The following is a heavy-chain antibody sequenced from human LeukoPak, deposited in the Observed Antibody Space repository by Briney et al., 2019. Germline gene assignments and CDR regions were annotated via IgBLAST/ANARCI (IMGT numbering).Heavy chain of an antibody. CDR3: ARDGRGHSDTSRWYLGNWFDP. J-gene: IGHJ5*02. CDR1: GYTFTSYG. Sequence: GASVKVSCKASGYTFTSYGINWVRQAPGQGLEWMGWISTYDTNTEYAQKLQGRVTMTTDTSTSTAYMEVRSLRSDDTAVYYCARDGRGHSDTSRWYLGNWFDPWGQGTLVTVSS. CDR2: ISTYDTNT. D-gene: IGHD6-13*01. V-gene: IGHV1-18*01.